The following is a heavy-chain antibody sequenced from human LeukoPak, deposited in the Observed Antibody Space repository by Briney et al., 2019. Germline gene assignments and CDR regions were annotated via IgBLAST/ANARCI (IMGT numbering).Heavy chain of an antibody. CDR1: GFTFDDYA. D-gene: IGHD5-18*01. CDR2: ISWNSGSI. V-gene: IGHV3-9*01. Sequence: GRSLRLSCAASGFTFDDYAMHWVRQAPGKGLEWVSGISWNSGSIGYADSVKGRFTTSRDNAMNSLYLQMNSLRAEDTALYYCAKDKGSHTAMVDYWGQGTLVTVSS. J-gene: IGHJ4*02. CDR3: AKDKGSHTAMVDY.